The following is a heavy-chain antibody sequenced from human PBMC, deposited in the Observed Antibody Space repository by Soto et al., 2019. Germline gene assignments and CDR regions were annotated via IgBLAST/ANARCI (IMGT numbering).Heavy chain of an antibody. Sequence: LSLTCTVSGGSISGRCWSWVRQSPGKGLEWIGYFCYTGSTNYNPSLKSRVTISVDRSKTQCSLKLTSGTAADTAVYCCAKSHYDSSGYYIIDHWGQGSLVTVSS. CDR1: GGSISGRC. CDR3: AKSHYDSSGYYIIDH. J-gene: IGHJ5*02. V-gene: IGHV4-59*01. CDR2: FCYTGST. D-gene: IGHD3-22*01.